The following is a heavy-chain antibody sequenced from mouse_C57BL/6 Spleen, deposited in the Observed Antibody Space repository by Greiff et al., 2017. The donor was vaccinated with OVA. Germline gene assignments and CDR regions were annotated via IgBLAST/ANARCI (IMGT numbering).Heavy chain of an antibody. CDR3: ARRGTTVVYFDY. Sequence: EVKLQESGPELVKPGASVKISCKASGYSFTDYNMNWVKQSNGKSLEWIGVINPNYGTTSYNQKFKGKATLTVDQSSCTAYMQLNSLTSEDSAVYYCARRGTTVVYFDYWGQGTTLTVSS. J-gene: IGHJ2*01. CDR2: INPNYGTT. CDR1: GYSFTDYN. V-gene: IGHV1-39*01. D-gene: IGHD1-1*01.